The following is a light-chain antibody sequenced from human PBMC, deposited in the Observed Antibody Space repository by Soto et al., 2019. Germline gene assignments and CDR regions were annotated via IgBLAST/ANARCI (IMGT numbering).Light chain of an antibody. CDR2: SNN. CDR1: SSNIGSNT. CDR3: AAWDGSLNGRV. J-gene: IGLJ3*02. Sequence: QSVLTQPPSVSGTRGQRVTISCSGSSSNIGSNTANWYQHLPGTAPKVLIYSNNRRPSGVPDRFSGSKSGTSASLAISGLQSEDEADYYCAAWDGSLNGRVFGGGTKLTVL. V-gene: IGLV1-44*01.